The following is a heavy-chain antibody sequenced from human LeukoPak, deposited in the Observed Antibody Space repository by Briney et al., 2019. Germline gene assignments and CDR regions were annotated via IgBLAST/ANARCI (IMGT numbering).Heavy chain of an antibody. D-gene: IGHD4-17*01. CDR1: GFTFSSYA. CDR3: ARGSDYAVY. CDR2: ISSSSSYI. Sequence: GGSLRLSCAASGFTFSSYAMSWVRQAPGKGLEWVSAISSSSSYIYYADSVKGRFTVSRDNAKNSLYLQMNSLGAEDTAVYYCARGSDYAVYWGQGTLVTVSS. V-gene: IGHV3-21*01. J-gene: IGHJ4*02.